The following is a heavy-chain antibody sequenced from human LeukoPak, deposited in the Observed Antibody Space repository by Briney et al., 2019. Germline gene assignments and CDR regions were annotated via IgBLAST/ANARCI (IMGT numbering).Heavy chain of an antibody. J-gene: IGHJ4*02. CDR1: GFTFSSYS. CDR2: ISSSSSYI. D-gene: IGHD1-1*01. Sequence: GGSPRLSCAASGFTFSSYSMNWVRQAPGKGLEWVSSISSSSSYIYYADSVKGRFTISRDNAKNSLYLQMDSLRAEDTAVYYCARFTSDAAFDYWGQGTLVTVSS. V-gene: IGHV3-21*01. CDR3: ARFTSDAAFDY.